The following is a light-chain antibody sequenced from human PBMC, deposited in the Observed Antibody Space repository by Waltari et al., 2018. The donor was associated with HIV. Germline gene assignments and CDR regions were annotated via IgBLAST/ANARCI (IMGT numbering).Light chain of an antibody. CDR1: SRDVGTYNY. CDR2: DVK. Sequence: QSALTQPASVSGSPGQSITISCTGSSRDVGTYNYISWYQQHPGTVPKRINYDVKGRPSGVSDRCAGSKAGTTASLTISGLQAEDEADYYCCSFANPNFLFGSGTKVTVL. J-gene: IGLJ1*01. CDR3: CSFANPNFL. V-gene: IGLV2-23*02.